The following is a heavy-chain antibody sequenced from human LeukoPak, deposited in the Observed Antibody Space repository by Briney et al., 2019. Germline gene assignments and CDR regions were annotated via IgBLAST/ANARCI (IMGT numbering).Heavy chain of an antibody. J-gene: IGHJ4*02. CDR1: GFTFGSYD. CDR3: ARGLGF. CDR2: ISTSSRTI. V-gene: IGHV3-48*01. Sequence: GGSLRLPCAGSGFTFGSYDMNWVRQAPGKGLEWLAYISTSSRTIYYADSVKGRFTISRDNAKNSLYLQMNTLRAEDTAVYYCARGLGFWGQGTLVTVSS. D-gene: IGHD6-25*01.